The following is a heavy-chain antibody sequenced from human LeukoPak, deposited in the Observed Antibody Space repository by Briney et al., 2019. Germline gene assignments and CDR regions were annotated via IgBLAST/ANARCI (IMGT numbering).Heavy chain of an antibody. V-gene: IGHV1-18*04. CDR3: AATSVRGVILQYYYYYGMDV. CDR1: GYTFTGYH. Sequence: ASVKVSCKASGYTFTGYHMHWVRQATGQGPEWMGWVNPYSGNTGYAQKLQGRVTMTTDTSTSTAYMELRSLRSDDTAVYYCAATSVRGVILQYYYYYGMDVWGQGTTVTVSS. J-gene: IGHJ6*02. CDR2: VNPYSGNT. D-gene: IGHD3-10*02.